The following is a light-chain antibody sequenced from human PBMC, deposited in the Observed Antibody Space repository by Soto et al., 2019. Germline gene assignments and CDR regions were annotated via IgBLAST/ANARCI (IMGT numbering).Light chain of an antibody. CDR2: GAS. J-gene: IGKJ1*01. CDR1: QSVDSTF. CDR3: QQYMSSVT. Sequence: EVVLTQSPGSQSLSPGQRATLSCRASQSVDSTFFAWYQKKPGQAPRLLIYGASKRATGIPDRFSGSGSGTDFTLIISRLEPKDFAVYYCQQYMSSVTFGQGTKVEIK. V-gene: IGKV3-20*01.